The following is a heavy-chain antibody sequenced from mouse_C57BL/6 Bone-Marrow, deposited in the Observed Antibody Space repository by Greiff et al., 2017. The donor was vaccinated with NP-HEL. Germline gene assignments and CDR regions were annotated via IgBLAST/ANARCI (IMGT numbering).Heavy chain of an antibody. J-gene: IGHJ3*01. CDR2: INPSSGYT. CDR1: GYTFTSYT. Sequence: QVTLKESGAELARPGASVKMSCKASGYTFTSYTMHWVKQRPGQGLEWIGYINPSSGYTKYNQKFKDKATLTADKSSSTAYMQLSSLTSEASAVYYCARAYGSSYGNWFAYWGQGTLVTVSA. D-gene: IGHD1-1*01. CDR3: ARAYGSSYGNWFAY. V-gene: IGHV1-4*01.